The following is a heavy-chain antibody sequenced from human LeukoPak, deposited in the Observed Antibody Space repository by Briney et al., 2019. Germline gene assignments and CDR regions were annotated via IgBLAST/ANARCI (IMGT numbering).Heavy chain of an antibody. D-gene: IGHD2-21*02. CDR2: IKQDGSEK. Sequence: PGGSLRLSCAASGFTFSSYWMSWVRQAPGKGLEWVANIKQDGSEKYYVDSVKGRFTISRNNAKNSLYLQMNSLRAEDTAVYYCARGQAYCGGDCYSGWGQGTLVTVSS. CDR1: GFTFSSYW. V-gene: IGHV3-7*04. J-gene: IGHJ4*02. CDR3: ARGQAYCGGDCYSG.